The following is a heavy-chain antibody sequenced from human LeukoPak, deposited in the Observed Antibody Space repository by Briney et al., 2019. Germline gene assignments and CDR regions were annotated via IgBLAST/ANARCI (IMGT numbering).Heavy chain of an antibody. D-gene: IGHD5-12*01. CDR1: GYTFTSYD. V-gene: IGHV1-8*01. Sequence: GASVKVSCKASGYTFTSYDVNWVRQATGQGREWMGWMNPNIGNTGYAQKFQGRVTMTRNTSISTAYMELSSVTSEDTAVYYCTRAHSGYDYYYGMDVWGQGTTVTVSS. CDR3: TRAHSGYDYYYGMDV. CDR2: MNPNIGNT. J-gene: IGHJ6*02.